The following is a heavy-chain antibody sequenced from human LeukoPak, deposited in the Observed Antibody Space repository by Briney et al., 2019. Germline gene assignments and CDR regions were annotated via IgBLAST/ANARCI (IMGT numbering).Heavy chain of an antibody. V-gene: IGHV3-23*01. CDR2: ISGSGGST. CDR1: GFTFSSYA. Sequence: GGSLRLSCAASGFTFSSYAMSWVRQAPGKGLEWVSAISGSGGSTYYANSVKGRFTISRDNSKNTLHLQMNSLRDEDTAMYYCARSVEGAFDFWGQGTLVTVSS. D-gene: IGHD6-19*01. J-gene: IGHJ4*02. CDR3: ARSVEGAFDF.